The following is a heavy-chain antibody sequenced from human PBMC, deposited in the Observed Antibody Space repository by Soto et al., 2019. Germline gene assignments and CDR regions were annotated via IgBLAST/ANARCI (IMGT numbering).Heavy chain of an antibody. CDR3: AKDLSLYEGADY. V-gene: IGHV3-30*18. CDR2: ISYDGSNK. J-gene: IGHJ4*02. Sequence: GGSLRLSCAASGFTFSSYGMHWVRQAPGKGLEWVAVISYDGSNKYYADSVKGRFTISRDNSKNTLYLQMNSLRAEDTAVYYCAKDLSLYEGADYWGQGTLVTVSS. CDR1: GFTFSSYG. D-gene: IGHD1-26*01.